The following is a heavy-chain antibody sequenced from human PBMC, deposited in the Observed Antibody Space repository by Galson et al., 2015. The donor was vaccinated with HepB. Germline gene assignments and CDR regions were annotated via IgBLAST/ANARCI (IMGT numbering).Heavy chain of an antibody. CDR2: ISYDGSNK. Sequence: SLRLSCAASGFTFSTYDMHWVRQAPGKGLEWVAVISYDGSNKYYVDSVKGRFTISRDNSKNTLYLQMNSLRAEDTAVYYCAKGLGLVSFSLKNWFDPWGQGTLVTVSS. D-gene: IGHD6-19*01. V-gene: IGHV3-30*18. CDR3: AKGLGLVSFSLKNWFDP. J-gene: IGHJ5*02. CDR1: GFTFSTYD.